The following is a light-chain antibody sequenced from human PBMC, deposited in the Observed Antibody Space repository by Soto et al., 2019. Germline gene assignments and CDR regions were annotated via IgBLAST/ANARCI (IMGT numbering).Light chain of an antibody. CDR3: SSYTSSSTYV. J-gene: IGLJ1*01. V-gene: IGLV2-14*01. Sequence: QSALTQPASVSGSPGQSITISGTETRSDVGGYNYVSWYQQHPGKAPKLMIYDVSNRPSGVSNRFPGSKSGNTASLTISGLQAEDEADYYCSSYTSSSTYVFGTGTKLTVL. CDR1: RSDVGGYNY. CDR2: DVS.